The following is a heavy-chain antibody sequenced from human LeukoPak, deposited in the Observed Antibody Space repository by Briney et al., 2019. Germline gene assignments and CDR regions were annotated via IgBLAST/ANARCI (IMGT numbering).Heavy chain of an antibody. CDR1: GFTFSSYS. D-gene: IGHD3-10*01. CDR3: ARTGGSGSYYAPAPGGRFDP. V-gene: IGHV3-21*04. Sequence: PGGSLRLSCAASGFTFSSYSMNWVRQAPGKGLEWVSSISSSSSYIYYADSVKGRFTISRDNAKNSLYLQMNSLRAEDTAVYYCARTGGSGSYYAPAPGGRFDPWGQGTLVTVSS. CDR2: ISSSSSYI. J-gene: IGHJ5*02.